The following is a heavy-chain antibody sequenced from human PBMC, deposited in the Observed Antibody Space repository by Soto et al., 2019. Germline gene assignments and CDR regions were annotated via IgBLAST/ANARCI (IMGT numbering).Heavy chain of an antibody. J-gene: IGHJ4*02. D-gene: IGHD2-8*01. CDR3: ARLVYDTRLNYMYFDL. CDR1: GVSISSGNW. Sequence: SETLSLTCAVSGVSISSGNWWTWFRQTPQRGLEYIGEIFHDGTANYYPSFERRVAISVDTSKNQFSLKLTSVTAADTAIYFCARLVYDTRLNYMYFDLWGQGALVTVSS. V-gene: IGHV4-4*02. CDR2: IFHDGTA.